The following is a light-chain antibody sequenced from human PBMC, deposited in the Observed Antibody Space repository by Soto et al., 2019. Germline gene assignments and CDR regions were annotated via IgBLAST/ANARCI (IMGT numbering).Light chain of an antibody. V-gene: IGKV1-5*03. CDR1: RRISTW. Sequence: DIQMTPCPSTLPASVGDRVTIACRASRRISTWLAGYQQKPGKAPNLLIYKASCLAWGVPSRFSGGGSGTKITLTISSLQPDDFSTYSCQQYSSIWTCGQGTTGDI. J-gene: IGKJ1*01. CDR2: KAS. CDR3: QQYSSIWT.